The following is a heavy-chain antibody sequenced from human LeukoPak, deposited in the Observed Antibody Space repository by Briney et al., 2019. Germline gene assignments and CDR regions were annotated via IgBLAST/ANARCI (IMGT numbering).Heavy chain of an antibody. CDR3: ARFALKTPPTD. J-gene: IGHJ4*02. CDR2: ISSSSSYI. Sequence: GSLRLSCAASGFTFSTYSMNWVRQAPGKGLEWVSSISSSSSYIYYADSVKGRFTISRDNAKNSLYLQMNSLRAEDTAVYYCARFALKTPPTDWGQGTLVTVSS. V-gene: IGHV3-21*01. CDR1: GFTFSTYS.